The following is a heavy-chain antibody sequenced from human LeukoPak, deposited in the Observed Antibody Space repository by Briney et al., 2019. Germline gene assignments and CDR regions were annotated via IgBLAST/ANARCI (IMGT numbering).Heavy chain of an antibody. CDR2: INPNSGGT. D-gene: IGHD2-8*01. CDR1: GYTFTGYY. J-gene: IGHJ5*02. Sequence: GASVKVSCKASGYTFTGYYMHWVRQAPGQGLEWMGWINPNSGGTNFAQKFQGRVTMTRDTSISTAYMDLRSLRSEDTAVYFCARDMLAVPSNWFDPWGQGTLVTVSS. V-gene: IGHV1-2*02. CDR3: ARDMLAVPSNWFDP.